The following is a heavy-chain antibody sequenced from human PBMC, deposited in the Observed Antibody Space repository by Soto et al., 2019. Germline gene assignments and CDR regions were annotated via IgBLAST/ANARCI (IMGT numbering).Heavy chain of an antibody. CDR2: IYWDDDK. CDR3: AHISYYDSSGYYRKNFDY. J-gene: IGHJ4*02. Sequence: QITLKESGPTLVKPTQTLTLTCTFSGFSLSTSGVGVGWIRQPPGKALEWLALIYWDDDKRYIPSLKSRLTNTKDPPKTQVVLTMTNMDPVDTATYYCAHISYYDSSGYYRKNFDYWGQGTLVTVSS. D-gene: IGHD3-22*01. V-gene: IGHV2-5*02. CDR1: GFSLSTSGVG.